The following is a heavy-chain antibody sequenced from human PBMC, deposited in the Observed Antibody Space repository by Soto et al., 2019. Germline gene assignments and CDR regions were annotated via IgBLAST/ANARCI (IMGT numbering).Heavy chain of an antibody. CDR1: GFTFSNYY. J-gene: IGHJ4*02. D-gene: IGHD3-9*01. V-gene: IGHV3-7*03. Sequence: EVRLVESGGGLVQPGGSLRLSCAASGFTFSNYYMTWVRQAPGKGLEWVASIKYDGNEQNYVDSVKGRFTISRDNAKNSLYLQMNSLRAEEAALYYCSRENWFQDYWGQGTLVTVSS. CDR3: SRENWFQDY. CDR2: IKYDGNEQ.